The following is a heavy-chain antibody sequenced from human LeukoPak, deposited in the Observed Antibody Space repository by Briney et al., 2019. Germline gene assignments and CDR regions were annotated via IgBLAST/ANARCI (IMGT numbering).Heavy chain of an antibody. J-gene: IGHJ5*02. CDR3: AAKPVVPAAQGHYFDP. CDR1: GGSISSSSYY. Sequence: SETLSLTCTVSGGSISSSSYYWGWIRQPPGKGLEWIGYIYYSGSTNYNPSLKSRVTMSVDTSKNQLSLNLSSVTAADTAVYYCAAKPVVPAAQGHYFDPWGQGTLVTVSS. D-gene: IGHD2-2*01. CDR2: IYYSGST. V-gene: IGHV4-61*05.